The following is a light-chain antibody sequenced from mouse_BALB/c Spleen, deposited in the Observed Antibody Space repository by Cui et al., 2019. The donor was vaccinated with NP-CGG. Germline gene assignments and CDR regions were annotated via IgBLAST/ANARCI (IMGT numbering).Light chain of an antibody. V-gene: IGLV1*01. CDR3: ALWYSNHWM. CDR1: TGAVTTSNY. Sequence: QAVLTQHSALTTSPGETVTLTCRSSTGAVTTSNYANWVQEKPDHLFTGLIGGTNNRAPGVPARFSGSLIGDKAALTITGAQTEDEAIYFCALWYSNHWMFGGGTKLTVL. CDR2: GTN. J-gene: IGLJ1*01.